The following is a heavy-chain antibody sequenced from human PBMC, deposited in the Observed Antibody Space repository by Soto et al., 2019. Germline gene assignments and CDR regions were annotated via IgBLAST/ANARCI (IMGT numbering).Heavy chain of an antibody. D-gene: IGHD2-2*01. V-gene: IGHV3-23*01. Sequence: EVQLLESGGGLVQPGGSLRLSCAASGFTFSSYAMSWVRQAPGKGLEWVSAISGSGGSTYYADSVKGRFTISRDNSKNTLYLQMNSLRAEDTVVYYCAKYLEDIVVVPAAYMDVWGKGTTVTVSS. CDR1: GFTFSSYA. CDR3: AKYLEDIVVVPAAYMDV. J-gene: IGHJ6*03. CDR2: ISGSGGST.